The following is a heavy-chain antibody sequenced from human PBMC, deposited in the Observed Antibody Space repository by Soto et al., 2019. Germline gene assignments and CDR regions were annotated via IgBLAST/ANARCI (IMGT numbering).Heavy chain of an antibody. CDR3: SSFKYCYDHSGYSYHFDY. CDR1: GFNFSDYY. J-gene: IGHJ4*02. V-gene: IGHV3-11*03. D-gene: IGHD3-22*01. CDR2: ISSSSSYT. Sequence: GTLTLFCAAAGFNFSDYYMSWIRQAPGKGLEWVSYISSSSSYTNYADSVKGRFTISRDNAKNSLYLQMNSMRAEDTAVYYCSSFKYCYDHSGYSYHFDYWGPGT.